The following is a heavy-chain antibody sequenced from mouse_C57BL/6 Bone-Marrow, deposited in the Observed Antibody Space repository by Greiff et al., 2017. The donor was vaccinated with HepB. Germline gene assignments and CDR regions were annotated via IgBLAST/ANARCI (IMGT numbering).Heavy chain of an antibody. J-gene: IGHJ4*01. CDR2: ISDGGSYT. Sequence: DVQLVESGGGLVKPGGSLKLSCAASGFTFSSYAMSWVRQTPEKRLEWVATISDGGSYTYYPDNVKGRFTISRDNAKNNLYLQMSHLKSEDTAMYYCARDRGWLLQDAMDYWGQGTSVTVSS. D-gene: IGHD2-3*01. CDR3: ARDRGWLLQDAMDY. CDR1: GFTFSSYA. V-gene: IGHV5-4*01.